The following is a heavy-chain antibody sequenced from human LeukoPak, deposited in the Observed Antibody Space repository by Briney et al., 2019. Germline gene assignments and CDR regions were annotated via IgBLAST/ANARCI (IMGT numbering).Heavy chain of an antibody. CDR1: GFTFRSYA. D-gene: IGHD2-15*01. CDR3: ARESNRWYDMDV. Sequence: PGGSLRLSCAGSGFTFRSYAIHWVRLAPGKGLEWVALISYDGSHEYYADSVKGRLTISRDNPKNTVYLQMNGLTTEDTAVYYCARESNRWYDMDVWGQGTTVTVSS. V-gene: IGHV3-30-3*01. CDR2: ISYDGSHE. J-gene: IGHJ6*02.